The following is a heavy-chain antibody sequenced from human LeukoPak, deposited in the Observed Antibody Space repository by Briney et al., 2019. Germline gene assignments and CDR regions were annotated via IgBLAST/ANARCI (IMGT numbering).Heavy chain of an antibody. CDR1: GFTFSSYS. CDR2: ISSSSSYI. Sequence: GGSLRLSCAASGFTFSSYSMNWVRQAPGKGLEWVSSISSSSSYIYYADSVKGRFTISRDNAKNSLYLQMNSLRAEDTAVYYCARPAVRDGHNYGAFDIWGQGTMVTVSS. CDR3: ARPAVRDGHNYGAFDI. V-gene: IGHV3-21*01. J-gene: IGHJ3*02. D-gene: IGHD5-24*01.